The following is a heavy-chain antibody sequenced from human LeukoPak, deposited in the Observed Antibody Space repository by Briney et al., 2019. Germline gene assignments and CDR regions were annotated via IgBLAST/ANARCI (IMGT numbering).Heavy chain of an antibody. Sequence: HPGGSLRLSCTASGFTFSSYSMNWVRQAPGKGLEWVSYITSSSSTIYYVDSVKGRFTISRDNAKNSLYLQVNSLRAEDTAVYYCARQFSSSWVDSFDIWGQGTMVTVSS. V-gene: IGHV3-48*01. D-gene: IGHD6-13*01. CDR1: GFTFSSYS. CDR3: ARQFSSSWVDSFDI. J-gene: IGHJ3*02. CDR2: ITSSSSTI.